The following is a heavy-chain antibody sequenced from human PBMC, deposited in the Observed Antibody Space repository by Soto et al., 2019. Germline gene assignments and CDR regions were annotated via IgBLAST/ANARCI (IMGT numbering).Heavy chain of an antibody. Sequence: PGGSLRLSCTASGFTFSSYAMSWVRQAAGKGLEWVSAISFNSETTYYGDSVQGRFTISRDNSTNTEVVQINSVRTEIAAAYYCEKFWCCRRNRVADIAAFDVWGEGTVVTV. CDR3: EKFWCCRRNRVADIAAFDV. J-gene: IGHJ3*01. D-gene: IGHD2-8*02. V-gene: IGHV3-23*01. CDR1: GFTFSSYA. CDR2: ISFNSETT.